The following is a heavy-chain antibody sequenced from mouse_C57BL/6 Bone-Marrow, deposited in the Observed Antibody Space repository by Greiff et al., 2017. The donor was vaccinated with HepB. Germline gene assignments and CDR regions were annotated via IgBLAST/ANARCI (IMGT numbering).Heavy chain of an antibody. Sequence: QVQLQQSGAELVRPGASVKLSCKASGYTFTDYYINWVKQRPGQGLEWIARIYPGSGNTYYNEKFKGKATLTAEKSSSTAYMQLSSLTSEDSAVYFCARGGANWVLAYWGQGTLVTVSA. J-gene: IGHJ3*01. CDR3: ARGGANWVLAY. D-gene: IGHD4-1*01. CDR2: IYPGSGNT. V-gene: IGHV1-76*01. CDR1: GYTFTDYY.